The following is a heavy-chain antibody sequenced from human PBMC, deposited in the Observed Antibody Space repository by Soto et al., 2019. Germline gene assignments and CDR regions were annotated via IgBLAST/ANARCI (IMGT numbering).Heavy chain of an antibody. CDR2: ISYSGST. J-gene: IGHJ5*02. V-gene: IGHV4-31*03. CDR3: AITSRYSSGWAGWFDP. CDR1: GGSISSGGYY. D-gene: IGHD6-19*01. Sequence: SGTLSLTCTVSGGSISSGGYYWSWIRQHPGTGLEWIGHISYSGSTYYNTSLKSRVTISVDTSRNQFSLILNSVTAAATAVYYCAITSRYSSGWAGWFDPWSQGTLVTVSS.